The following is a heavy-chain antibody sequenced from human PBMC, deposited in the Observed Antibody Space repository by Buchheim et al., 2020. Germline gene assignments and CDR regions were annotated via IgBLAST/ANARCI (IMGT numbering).Heavy chain of an antibody. CDR2: IYYSGST. CDR1: GGSISSSSYY. J-gene: IGHJ4*02. CDR3: ARLYSSGWSHRFIDY. V-gene: IGHV4-39*01. Sequence: QLQLQESGPGLVKPSETLSLTCTVSGGSISSSSYYWGWIRQPPGKGLEWIGSIYYSGSTYYNPSLKRRVTLSVETSKNQFSPKLSSVTAADTAVYYCARLYSSGWSHRFIDYWGQGTL. D-gene: IGHD6-19*01.